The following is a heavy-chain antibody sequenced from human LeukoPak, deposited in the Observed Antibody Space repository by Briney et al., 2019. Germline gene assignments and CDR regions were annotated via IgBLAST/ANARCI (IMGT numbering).Heavy chain of an antibody. D-gene: IGHD2-15*01. V-gene: IGHV4-39*01. CDR3: ARRFISVVVAPDWFDP. CDR1: GGSISSSSYY. J-gene: IGHJ5*02. CDR2: IYYSGST. Sequence: SETLSLTCTVSGGSISSSSYYWGWIRQPPGKGLELIGDIYYSGSTYYNPSLKSRVTISVDTSKNQFSLKLSSVTAADTAVYYCARRFISVVVAPDWFDPWGQGTLVTVSS.